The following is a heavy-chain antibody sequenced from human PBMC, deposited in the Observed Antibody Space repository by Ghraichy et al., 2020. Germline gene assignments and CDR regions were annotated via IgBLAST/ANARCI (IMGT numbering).Heavy chain of an antibody. V-gene: IGHV3-30*18. Sequence: GESLNISCAASGFSFSSHGIYWVRQAPGKGLEWVAVKSYDGSNTYYTDSVKGRFTVSRDNSKNTLYLQMSDLRAEDTALYYCAKGYYDKSAYYDTEFFDIWGLGTMVIVSS. CDR2: KSYDGSNT. J-gene: IGHJ3*02. CDR3: AKGYYDKSAYYDTEFFDI. D-gene: IGHD3-22*01. CDR1: GFSFSSHG.